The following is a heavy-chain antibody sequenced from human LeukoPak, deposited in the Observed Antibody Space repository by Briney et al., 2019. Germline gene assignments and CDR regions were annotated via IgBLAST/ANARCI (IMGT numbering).Heavy chain of an antibody. Sequence: TGGSLRLSCAASGFTFSSYDMHWVRQVAGKGLEWVSSIGTIGDTFYPGSVKGRSTISRENAKNSLYLQMNSLRAGDTAVYYCARATVIGTVPVPGFLDVWGKGTTVTVSS. J-gene: IGHJ6*04. V-gene: IGHV3-13*01. CDR2: IGTIGDT. D-gene: IGHD6-19*01. CDR3: ARATVIGTVPVPGFLDV. CDR1: GFTFSSYD.